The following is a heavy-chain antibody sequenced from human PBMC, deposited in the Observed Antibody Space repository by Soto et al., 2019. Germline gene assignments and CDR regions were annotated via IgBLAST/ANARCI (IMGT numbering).Heavy chain of an antibody. CDR2: IYYSGST. Sequence: QVQLQESGPGLVKPSQTLSLTCTVSGGSISSGDYYWSWIRQPPGKGLEWIGYIYYSGSTYYNPSLKRRVTISVDTSKNQFSLKLSSVTAADTAVYYCARVKQRGSSSWYYYYYGMDVWGQGTTVTVSS. CDR3: ARVKQRGSSSWYYYYYGMDV. J-gene: IGHJ6*02. D-gene: IGHD6-13*01. V-gene: IGHV4-30-4*01. CDR1: GGSISSGDYY.